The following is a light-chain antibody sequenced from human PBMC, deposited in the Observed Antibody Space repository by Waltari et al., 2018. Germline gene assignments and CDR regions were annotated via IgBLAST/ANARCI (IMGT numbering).Light chain of an antibody. CDR2: EVS. CDR1: RSDVGTYNI. CDR3: CSYAGSSTWV. J-gene: IGLJ3*02. Sequence: QSALTQPASVSGSPGQSITISCTGTRSDVGTYNIVSWYQQHPGKAPKLILYEVSKRPSGVSNRFSGSKSGNTASLTISGLQAEDETDYYCCSYAGSSTWVFGGGTKLTVL. V-gene: IGLV2-23*02.